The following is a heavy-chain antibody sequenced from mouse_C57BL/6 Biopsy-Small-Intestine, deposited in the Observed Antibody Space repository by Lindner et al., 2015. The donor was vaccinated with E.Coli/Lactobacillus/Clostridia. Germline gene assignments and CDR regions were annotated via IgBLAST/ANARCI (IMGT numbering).Heavy chain of an antibody. V-gene: IGHV2-6*01. J-gene: IGHJ3*01. CDR3: ASARGDGSFAY. Sequence: VQLQESGPGLVAPSQSLSITCTVSGFSLSSFGVDWVRQSPGKGLEWLGVIWTIGRTNYNSALKSRLSISKDNSKSQVFLKMDSLQTDDTATYYCASARGDGSFAYWGQGTLVTVS. CDR1: GFSLSSFG. D-gene: IGHD2-3*01. CDR2: IWTIGRT.